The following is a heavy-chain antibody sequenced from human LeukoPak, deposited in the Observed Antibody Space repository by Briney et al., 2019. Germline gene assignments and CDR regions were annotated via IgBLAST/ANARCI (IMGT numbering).Heavy chain of an antibody. V-gene: IGHV4-4*08. CDR2: IYTSGST. CDR1: GGSISSYY. J-gene: IGHJ4*02. CDR3: ARGHDYVWGSYRPFDY. D-gene: IGHD3-16*02. Sequence: SETLSLTCTVSGGSISSYYWSWIRQPPGKGLEWIGRIYTSGSTNYNPSLKSRVTISVDTSKNQFSLKLSSVTAADTAVYYCARGHDYVWGSYRPFDYWGQGTLVTVSS.